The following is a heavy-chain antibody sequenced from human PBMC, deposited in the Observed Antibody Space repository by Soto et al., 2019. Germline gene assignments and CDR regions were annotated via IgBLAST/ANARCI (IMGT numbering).Heavy chain of an antibody. CDR2: IDWDDDK. V-gene: IGHV2-70*01. D-gene: IGHD1-26*01. J-gene: IGHJ6*02. CDR3: ARMGAGKGYYYGMDV. CDR1: GFSLSTSGMC. Sequence: PTLVNPTQTLTLTCTFSGFSLSTSGMCVSWIRQPPGKALEWLALIDWDDDKYYSTSLKTRLTISKDTSKNQVVLTMTNMDPVDTATYYCARMGAGKGYYYGMDVWGQGTTVTVSS.